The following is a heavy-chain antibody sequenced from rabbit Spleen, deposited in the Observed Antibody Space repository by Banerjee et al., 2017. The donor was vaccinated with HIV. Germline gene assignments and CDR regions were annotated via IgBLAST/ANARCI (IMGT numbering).Heavy chain of an antibody. Sequence: QSLEESGGGLVKPGASLTLTCTASGLDFSGDSYDSYMCWVRQAPGKGLEWIACIDIGSSGFTYFASWAKGRFTISKTSSTTVTLQMTSLTAADTATYFCARDLVAVIGWNFNLWGPGTLVTVS. CDR1: GLDFSGDSY. CDR3: ARDLVAVIGWNFNL. D-gene: IGHD1-1*01. V-gene: IGHV1S40*01. J-gene: IGHJ4*01. CDR2: IDIGSSGFT.